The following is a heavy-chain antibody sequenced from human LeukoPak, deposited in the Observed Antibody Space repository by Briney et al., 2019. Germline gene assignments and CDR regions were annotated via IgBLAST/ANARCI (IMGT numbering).Heavy chain of an antibody. CDR1: GGSISSSSYY. CDR2: IYYSGST. V-gene: IGHV4-39*01. CDR3: ARLKTHSSSSYYFDY. D-gene: IGHD6-13*01. Sequence: SETLSLTCTVSGGSISSSSYYWGWIRQPPGKGLEWIGSIYYSGSTYYNPSLKSRVTISVDTSKNQFSLKLSSVTAADTAVYYCARLKTHSSSSYYFDYWGQGTLVTVSS. J-gene: IGHJ4*02.